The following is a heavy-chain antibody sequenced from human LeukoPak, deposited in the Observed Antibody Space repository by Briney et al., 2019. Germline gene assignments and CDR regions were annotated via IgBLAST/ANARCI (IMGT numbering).Heavy chain of an antibody. CDR1: GLTFSSYA. Sequence: PGGSLRLSCAASGLTFSSYAMSWVRQAPGKGLEWVSGITGSGVRTYYADSVKGRFTISRDNSKNTLYLQMNSLRAEDTAVYYCARENYGGNSNYFDYWGQGTLVTVSS. V-gene: IGHV3-23*01. CDR3: ARENYGGNSNYFDY. J-gene: IGHJ4*02. D-gene: IGHD4-23*01. CDR2: ITGSGVRT.